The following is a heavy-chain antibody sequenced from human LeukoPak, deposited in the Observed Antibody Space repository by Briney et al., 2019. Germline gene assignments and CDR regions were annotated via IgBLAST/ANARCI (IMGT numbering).Heavy chain of an antibody. CDR2: ISYDGRNK. CDR3: AKDAEPYHYYDSSGYYGSHFDY. D-gene: IGHD3-22*01. CDR1: GFPFSSYA. J-gene: IGHJ4*02. Sequence: PGRSLRLSCAASGFPFSSYAMHWVRQAPGVGLEWVAVISYDGRNKYYADSVKGRFTISRDNSKNTLYLQMNSLRAEDTAVYYCAKDAEPYHYYDSSGYYGSHFDYWGQGTLVTVSS. V-gene: IGHV3-30*04.